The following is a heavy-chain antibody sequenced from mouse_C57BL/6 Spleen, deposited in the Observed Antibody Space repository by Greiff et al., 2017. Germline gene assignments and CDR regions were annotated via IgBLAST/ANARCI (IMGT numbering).Heavy chain of an antibody. CDR3: ARNEVPRSWFAY. CDR2: FYPGSGSI. J-gene: IGHJ3*01. CDR1: GYTFTVYT. Sequence: VQLLQSGAELVKPGASVKLSCTASGYTFTVYTIHWVKQRSGQGLEWIGWFYPGSGSIKYNEKFKNKSTLTANNSSSTVYMELSRLTSEDSAVYFCARNEVPRSWFAYWGQGTLVTVSA. V-gene: IGHV1-62-2*01.